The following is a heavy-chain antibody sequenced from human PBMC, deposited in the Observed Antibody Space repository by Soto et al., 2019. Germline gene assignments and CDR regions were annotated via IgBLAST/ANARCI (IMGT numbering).Heavy chain of an antibody. CDR2: IYYSGST. Sequence: PSETLSLTCTVSGGSISSGGYYWSWIRQHPGKGLEWIGYIYYSGSTYYNPSLKSRVTISVDTSKNQFSLKLSSVTAADTAVYYCARVPYSSSSSSVEVNWFDPWGQGTLVTAPQ. CDR1: GGSISSGGYY. J-gene: IGHJ5*02. CDR3: ARVPYSSSSSSVEVNWFDP. V-gene: IGHV4-31*03. D-gene: IGHD6-6*01.